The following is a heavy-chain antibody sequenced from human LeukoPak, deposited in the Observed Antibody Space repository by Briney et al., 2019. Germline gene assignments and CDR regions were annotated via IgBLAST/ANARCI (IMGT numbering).Heavy chain of an antibody. V-gene: IGHV1-2*02. Sequence: ASVKVSYKASGYTFTGYYMHWVRQAPGQGLEWMGWINPNSGGTNYAQKFQGRVTMTRDTSISTAYMELSRLRSDDTAVYYCARDRASLAYCGGDCSGYYYYYMDVWGKGTTVTVSS. D-gene: IGHD2-21*02. CDR2: INPNSGGT. J-gene: IGHJ6*03. CDR1: GYTFTGYY. CDR3: ARDRASLAYCGGDCSGYYYYYMDV.